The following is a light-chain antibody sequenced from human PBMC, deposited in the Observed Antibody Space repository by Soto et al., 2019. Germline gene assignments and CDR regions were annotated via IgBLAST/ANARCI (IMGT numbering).Light chain of an antibody. CDR2: DAS. CDR1: QSISSW. J-gene: IGKJ1*01. V-gene: IGKV1-5*01. Sequence: IQMTQSPSTQCRSVGARITNPCRASQSISSWLAWCQQKPGKAPKLLIYDASSLESGVPSRFSGSGSGTDFTLTISSLHPEDFATFYCQESATTRWAFGQGTKVDNK. CDR3: QESATTRWA.